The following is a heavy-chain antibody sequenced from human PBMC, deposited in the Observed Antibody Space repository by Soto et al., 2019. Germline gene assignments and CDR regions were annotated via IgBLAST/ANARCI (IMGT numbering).Heavy chain of an antibody. CDR2: ISWNSGNI. CDR3: AKDSSLGANYFRDAFDV. V-gene: IGHV3-9*01. J-gene: IGHJ3*01. CDR1: GFTFDDFA. D-gene: IGHD3-10*01. Sequence: EVLLVESGGGLVQPGRSLRLSCVASGFTFDDFAMFWVRQAPGKGLEWVAGISWNSGNIDYADSVKGRFTIYRDNVKSSLYLEMNSLRPDDTALYYCAKDSSLGANYFRDAFDVWGQGTMVTVSS.